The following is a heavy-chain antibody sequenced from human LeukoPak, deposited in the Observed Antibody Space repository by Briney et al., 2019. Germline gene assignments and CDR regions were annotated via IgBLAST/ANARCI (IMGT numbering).Heavy chain of an antibody. J-gene: IGHJ3*02. Sequence: GGSLRLSCAASGFTFSSYSMNWVRQAPGKGLEWVSSISSSSSYIYYADSVKGRFTISRDNAKNSLYLQMNSLRAEDTAVYYCARDNAPEYYDFWSGSDAFDIWGQGTMVTVSS. CDR2: ISSSSSYI. D-gene: IGHD3-3*01. CDR1: GFTFSSYS. CDR3: ARDNAPEYYDFWSGSDAFDI. V-gene: IGHV3-21*01.